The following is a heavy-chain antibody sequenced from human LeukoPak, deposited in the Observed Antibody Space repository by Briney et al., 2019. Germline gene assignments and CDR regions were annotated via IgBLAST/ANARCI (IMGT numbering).Heavy chain of an antibody. Sequence: ASVKVSCKVSGYTFTDYYMHWVQQAPGKGLEWMGLVDPEDGETIYAEKFQGRVTITADTSTDTAYMELSSLRSEDTAVYYCARVIGFWSGSSLFDYWGQGTLVTVSS. J-gene: IGHJ4*02. CDR2: VDPEDGET. V-gene: IGHV1-69-2*01. CDR3: ARVIGFWSGSSLFDY. D-gene: IGHD3-3*01. CDR1: GYTFTDYY.